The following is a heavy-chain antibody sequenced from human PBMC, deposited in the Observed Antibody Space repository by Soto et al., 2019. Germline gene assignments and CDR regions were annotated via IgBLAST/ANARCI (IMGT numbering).Heavy chain of an antibody. D-gene: IGHD6-19*01. CDR2: ISNNGGST. CDR3: VKDPSRGGWYGFFLH. J-gene: IGHJ1*01. CDR1: GFIFSDYA. Sequence: GGSLRLSCSASGFIFSDYAMHWVRLTPGKGLEFVSAISNNGGSTNDAPSVWGRFTISRDNSKNTVYLEMGSLRVEDTAIYYCVKDPSRGGWYGFFLHWGQGTVVTISS. V-gene: IGHV3-64D*06.